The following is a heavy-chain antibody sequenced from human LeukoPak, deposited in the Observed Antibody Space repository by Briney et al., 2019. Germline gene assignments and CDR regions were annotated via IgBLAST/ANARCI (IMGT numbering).Heavy chain of an antibody. CDR2: VYTSGST. Sequence: SETLSLTCTVSGGSISSSYWSWIRQPAGKGLEWIGRVYTSGSTNYNPSLKSRVTMSVDTSKNQFSLKLSSVTAADTAVYYCARGLAYAKSLNWFGPWGQGTLVTVSS. CDR1: GGSISSSY. CDR3: ARGLAYAKSLNWFGP. J-gene: IGHJ5*02. V-gene: IGHV4-4*07. D-gene: IGHD2-2*01.